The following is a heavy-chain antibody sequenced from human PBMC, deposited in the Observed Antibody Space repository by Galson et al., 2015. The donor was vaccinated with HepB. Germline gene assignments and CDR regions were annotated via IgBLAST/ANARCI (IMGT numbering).Heavy chain of an antibody. J-gene: IGHJ6*02. CDR1: GDSISSNSAA. V-gene: IGHV6-1*01. CDR3: ARVLTSGSYGSGVYYYYGMDV. CDR2: TYYRSKWYN. D-gene: IGHD1-26*01. Sequence: ISGDSISSNSAAWNWIRQSPSRGLEWLGRTYYRSKWYNDYAVSVKSRITINPDTSKNQFSLQLNSVTPEDTAVYYCARVLTSGSYGSGVYYYYGMDVWGQGTTVTVSS.